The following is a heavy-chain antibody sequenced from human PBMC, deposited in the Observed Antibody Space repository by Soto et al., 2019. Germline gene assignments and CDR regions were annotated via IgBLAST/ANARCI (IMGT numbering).Heavy chain of an antibody. D-gene: IGHD1-7*01. CDR3: ARDGIGGTVFRGYLDY. CDR2: ISIDGSNE. J-gene: IGHJ4*02. Sequence: SLRLSCAASGFTFSSYSMNWVRQAPGKGLEWVAIISIDGSNEEYADSVKGRFTISRDNSKNTLYLQMNTLGAEDTAVYYCARDGIGGTVFRGYLDYWGRGTVVTVSS. CDR1: GFTFSSYS. V-gene: IGHV3-33*08.